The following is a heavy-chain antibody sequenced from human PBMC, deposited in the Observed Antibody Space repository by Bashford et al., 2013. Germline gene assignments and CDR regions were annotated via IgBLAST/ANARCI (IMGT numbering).Heavy chain of an antibody. CDR2: INSDGSIT. J-gene: IGHJ5*02. CDR3: DEKTVAAASTFLGIDP. Sequence: VRQAPGKGLVWVSHINSDGSITNYADSVKGRFTISRDNSKNTLYLQMNSLRAEDTAVYYCDEKTVAAASTFLGIDPWGQGPWSPSPQ. D-gene: IGHD6-13*01. V-gene: IGHV3-74*01.